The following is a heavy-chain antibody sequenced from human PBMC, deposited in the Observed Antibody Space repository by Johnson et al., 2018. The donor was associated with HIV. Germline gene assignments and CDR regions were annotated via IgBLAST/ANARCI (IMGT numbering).Heavy chain of an antibody. J-gene: IGHJ3*02. CDR2: ISSSGSTI. Sequence: QVQLVESGGGLVQPGGSLRLSCAASTFIVSSNYMRWVRQAPGKGLEWVSYISSSGSTIYYADSVKGRLAISRDNAKNSLYLQMNSLRPEDTAVYYCARDHGWSRGWLFDAFDIWGQGTMVTVSS. V-gene: IGHV3-11*04. D-gene: IGHD6-19*01. CDR1: TFIVSSNY. CDR3: ARDHGWSRGWLFDAFDI.